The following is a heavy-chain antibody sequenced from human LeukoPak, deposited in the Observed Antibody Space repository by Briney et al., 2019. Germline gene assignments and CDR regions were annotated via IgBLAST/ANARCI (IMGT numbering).Heavy chain of an antibody. Sequence: SETLSLTCSVSGDSISSSYCSWIRQPPGKGLGWIGNIYNSANTNYNPSLQRRVTISVDTSKSQFSLQLTSVSAADTAVYYCARRFSSRSDGNGYYYGHDAFDVWGQGTLVTVSS. CDR3: ARRFSSRSDGNGYYYGHDAFDV. CDR2: IYNSANT. V-gene: IGHV4-59*08. J-gene: IGHJ3*01. D-gene: IGHD3-22*01. CDR1: GDSISSSY.